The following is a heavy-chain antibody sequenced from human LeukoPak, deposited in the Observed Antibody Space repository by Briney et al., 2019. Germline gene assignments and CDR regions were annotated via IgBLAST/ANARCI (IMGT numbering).Heavy chain of an antibody. D-gene: IGHD5-12*01. J-gene: IGHJ3*02. CDR2: INHSGST. CDR1: GGSFSGYY. CDR3: ARREYYIVATDEAFDI. V-gene: IGHV4-34*01. Sequence: SETLSLTCAVYGGSFSGYYWSWIRQPPGKGLEWIGEINHSGSTNYNPSLKSRVTISVDTSKNQFSLKLSSVTAADTAVYYCARREYYIVATDEAFDIWRQGTMVTVSS.